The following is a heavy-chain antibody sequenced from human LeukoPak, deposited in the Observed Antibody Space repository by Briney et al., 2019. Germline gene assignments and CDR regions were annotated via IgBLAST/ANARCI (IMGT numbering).Heavy chain of an antibody. CDR2: ISWDGGST. CDR3: AKAAHRGYYDSSPKHFDY. CDR1: GFTFDDYT. Sequence: GGSLRLSCAASGFTFDDYTMHWVRQAPGKGLEWVSLISWDGGSTYYADSVKGRFTISRDNSKNSLYLQMNSLRTEDTALYYCAKAAHRGYYDSSPKHFDYWGQGTLVTVSS. J-gene: IGHJ4*02. D-gene: IGHD3-22*01. V-gene: IGHV3-43*01.